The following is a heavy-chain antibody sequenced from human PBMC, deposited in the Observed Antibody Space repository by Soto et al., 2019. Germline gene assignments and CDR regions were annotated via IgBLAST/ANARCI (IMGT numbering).Heavy chain of an antibody. Sequence: GGSMRLSCAASGFTFSSYAMQWVRQAPGKGLEWVAVISYDGSNKYYADSVKGRFTISRDNSKNTLYLQMNSLRAEDTAVYYCGANYYGSGSLDYWGQGTLVTVSS. J-gene: IGHJ4*02. CDR3: GANYYGSGSLDY. D-gene: IGHD3-10*01. V-gene: IGHV3-30-3*01. CDR1: GFTFSSYA. CDR2: ISYDGSNK.